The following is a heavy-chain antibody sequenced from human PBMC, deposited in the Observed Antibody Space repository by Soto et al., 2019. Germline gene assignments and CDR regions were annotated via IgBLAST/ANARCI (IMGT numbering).Heavy chain of an antibody. Sequence: GGSLRLSCAASGFTFSSYAMSWVRQAPGKGLEWVSAISGSGGSTYYADSVKGRFTISRDNSKNTLYLQMNSLRAEDTAVYYCAKDLSYCSGGSCYGSLPGWFDPWGQGTLVTVSS. CDR1: GFTFSSYA. V-gene: IGHV3-23*01. J-gene: IGHJ5*02. D-gene: IGHD2-15*01. CDR3: AKDLSYCSGGSCYGSLPGWFDP. CDR2: ISGSGGST.